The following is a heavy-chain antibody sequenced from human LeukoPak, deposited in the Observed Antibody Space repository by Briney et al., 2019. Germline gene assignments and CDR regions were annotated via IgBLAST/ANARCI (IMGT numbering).Heavy chain of an antibody. CDR2: INHSGST. CDR1: GGSFSGYY. CDR3: ARGRVNYDFWSGYYFYFDY. J-gene: IGHJ4*02. Sequence: SETLSLTCAVYGGSFSGYYWSWIRQPPGKGLEWIGEINHSGSTNYNPSLKSRVTISVDTSKNQFSLKLSSVTAADTAVYYCARGRVNYDFWSGYYFYFDYWGQGTLVTVCS. D-gene: IGHD3-3*01. V-gene: IGHV4-34*01.